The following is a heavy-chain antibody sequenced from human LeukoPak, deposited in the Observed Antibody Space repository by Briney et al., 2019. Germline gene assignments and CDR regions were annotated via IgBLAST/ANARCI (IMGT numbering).Heavy chain of an antibody. D-gene: IGHD4-11*01. J-gene: IGHJ4*02. CDR1: GGSFSGYY. CDR3: AKELRPPRTHDYNNYLFDDY. Sequence: SETLSLTCAVYGGSFSGYYWSWIRQPPGKGLEWIGEINHSGSTNYNPSLKSRVTISVDTSKNQFSLELSSVTAADTAVYYCAKELRPPRTHDYNNYLFDDYWGQGTLVTVSS. V-gene: IGHV4-34*01. CDR2: INHSGST.